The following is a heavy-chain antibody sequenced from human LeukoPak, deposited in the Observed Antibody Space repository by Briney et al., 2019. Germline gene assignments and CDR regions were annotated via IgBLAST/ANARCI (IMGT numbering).Heavy chain of an antibody. V-gene: IGHV1-3*01. CDR3: ARGGGSPVWQQLGYDAFDI. Sequence: ASVKVSCKASGYTFTSYAMHWVRQAPGQRLEWMGWINAGNGNTKYSQKFQGRVTITRDTSASTAYMELSSLRSEDTAVYYCARGGGSPVWQQLGYDAFDIWGQGTMVTVSS. CDR1: GYTFTSYA. D-gene: IGHD6-13*01. CDR2: INAGNGNT. J-gene: IGHJ3*02.